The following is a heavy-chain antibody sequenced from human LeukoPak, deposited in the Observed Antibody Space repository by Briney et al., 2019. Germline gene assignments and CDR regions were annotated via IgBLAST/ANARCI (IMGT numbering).Heavy chain of an antibody. J-gene: IGHJ4*02. CDR1: GFTFSSYD. Sequence: GGSLRLSCAASGFTFSSYDMHWVRQAPGKGLEWVAVISYDGSNKYYADSVKGRFTISRDNSKNTLYLQMNSLRAEDTAVYYCARPFDYNWNAVGPMAYWGQGTLVTVSS. V-gene: IGHV3-30-3*01. D-gene: IGHD1-20*01. CDR3: ARPFDYNWNAVGPMAY. CDR2: ISYDGSNK.